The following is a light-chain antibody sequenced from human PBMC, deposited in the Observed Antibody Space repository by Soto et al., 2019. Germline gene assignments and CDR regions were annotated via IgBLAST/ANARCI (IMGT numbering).Light chain of an antibody. CDR3: QQYYSTPPYT. V-gene: IGKV4-1*01. CDR2: WAS. Sequence: DIVMTQSPDSLAVSLGERATINCKSSQSVLYSSNNKNYLAWYRQKPGQPPKLLIYWASIRESGVPDRISGSGSGTDFTLTISGLQAEDVAVYYCQQYYSTPPYTFGQGTKLEIK. J-gene: IGKJ2*01. CDR1: QSVLYSSNNKNY.